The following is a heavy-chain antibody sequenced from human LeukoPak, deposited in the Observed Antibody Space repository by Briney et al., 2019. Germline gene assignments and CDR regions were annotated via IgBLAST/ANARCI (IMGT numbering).Heavy chain of an antibody. J-gene: IGHJ4*02. V-gene: IGHV3-48*02. CDR1: GFTFSSYG. CDR2: ITSSSNTI. CDR3: TREPLDY. Sequence: GRSLRLSCAASGFTFSSYGMNWVRQAPGKGLEWVSYITSSSNTIYYADSVKGRFTISRDNAKNSLYLQMNSLRDEDTAVYYCTREPLDYWGQGTLVTVSS.